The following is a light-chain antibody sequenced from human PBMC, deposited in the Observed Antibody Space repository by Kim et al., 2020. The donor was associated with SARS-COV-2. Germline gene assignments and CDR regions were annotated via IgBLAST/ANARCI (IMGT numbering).Light chain of an antibody. CDR2: AVS. Sequence: GQSITTCCTGTSCEAGAYNSVARYQLHPGEAPEIMVFAVSERASGISHRVSDSKSGNPASLTITGLQAEDEADYYCCSYATRRSYVFGTGTKGTVL. V-gene: IGLV2-14*04. CDR3: CSYATRRSYV. J-gene: IGLJ1*01. CDR1: SCEAGAYNS.